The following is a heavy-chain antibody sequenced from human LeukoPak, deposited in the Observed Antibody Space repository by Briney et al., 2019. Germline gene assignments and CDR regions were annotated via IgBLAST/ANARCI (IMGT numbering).Heavy chain of an antibody. V-gene: IGHV4-59*01. CDR1: GGSISSYY. J-gene: IGHJ6*02. CDR2: IYYSGST. Sequence: PSETLSLTCTVSGGSISSYYWSWIRQPPGKGLEWIGYIYYSGSTNYNPSLKSRVTISVDTSKNQFSLKLSSVTAADTAVYYCARGSDDFWSGYSMDVWGQETTVTVSS. D-gene: IGHD3-3*01. CDR3: ARGSDDFWSGYSMDV.